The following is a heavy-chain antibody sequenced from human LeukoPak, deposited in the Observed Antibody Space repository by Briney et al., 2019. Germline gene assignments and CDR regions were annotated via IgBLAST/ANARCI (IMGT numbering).Heavy chain of an antibody. J-gene: IGHJ4*02. D-gene: IGHD7-27*01. CDR1: GFTFSSYA. V-gene: IGHV3-23*01. CDR3: AKDYNWGTY. CDR2: ISASGAVI. Sequence: GGSLRLSCAASGFTFSSYAMTWVRQAPGEGLEWVSTISASGAVIFYADSVKGRFTISRDNSKNTLYLQMNSLRADDTAVYYCAKDYNWGTYWGQGTLVTVSS.